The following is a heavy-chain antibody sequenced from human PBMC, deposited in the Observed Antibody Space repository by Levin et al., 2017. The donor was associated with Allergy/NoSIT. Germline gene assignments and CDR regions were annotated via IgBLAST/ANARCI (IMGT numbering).Heavy chain of an antibody. CDR1: GGSVSSGTYY. CDR2: INYRGVT. Sequence: SETLSLTCSVSGGSVSSGTYYWSWIRRPPGKGLEWIGYINYRGVTKYNPSLKSRVSISVDTSKNEFSLKVTSVTAAETAVYYCARNLIMVSGGNDYYYGMDVWGQGTTVTVSS. CDR3: ARNLIMVSGGNDYYYGMDV. J-gene: IGHJ6*02. V-gene: IGHV4-61*01. D-gene: IGHD5/OR15-5a*01.